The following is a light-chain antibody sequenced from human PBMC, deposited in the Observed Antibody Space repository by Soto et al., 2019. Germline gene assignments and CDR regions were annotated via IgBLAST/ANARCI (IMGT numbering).Light chain of an antibody. J-gene: IGKJ1*01. V-gene: IGKV3-15*01. CDR1: QSVSSN. Sequence: DILLRRSHSTLSLYPGERTTRSCRASQSVSSNLAWYQQKPGQAPRLLIYGASTRATGIPARFSGSGSGTEFTLTISSLQSEDFAVYYCQQYNNWPQTFGQGSNVDI. CDR2: GAS. CDR3: QQYNNWPQT.